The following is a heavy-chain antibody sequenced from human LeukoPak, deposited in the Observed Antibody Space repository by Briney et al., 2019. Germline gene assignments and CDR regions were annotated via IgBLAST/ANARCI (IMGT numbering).Heavy chain of an antibody. J-gene: IGHJ6*02. V-gene: IGHV3-33*08. D-gene: IGHD5-24*01. CDR2: IWYDGSNK. CDR1: GFTFSSYG. CDR3: ARGLKRWLQFRYYYYYGMDV. Sequence: PGGSLRLSCAASGFTFSSYGMHWVRQAPGKGLEWVAVIWYDGSNKYYADSVKGRFTISRDNSKNTLYLQMNSLRAEDTAVYYCARGLKRWLQFRYYYYYGMDVWGQGTTVTVSS.